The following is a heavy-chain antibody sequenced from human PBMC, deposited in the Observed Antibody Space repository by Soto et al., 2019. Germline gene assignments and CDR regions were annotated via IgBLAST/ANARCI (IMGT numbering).Heavy chain of an antibody. J-gene: IGHJ4*02. CDR3: VKAARVTTVYNFDF. CDR2: ISDSGGNT. CDR1: GFTFRSFA. V-gene: IGHV3-23*01. D-gene: IGHD4-4*01. Sequence: EVQLLESGGGLVQPGGSLRLSCAASGFTFRSFAMNCVRQAPGKGLESVSLISDSGGNTFHADSVKGRFTISRDNSKNRLYLEMDSLRVEDTVVYDCVKAARVTTVYNFDFWGQGTLVTVSS.